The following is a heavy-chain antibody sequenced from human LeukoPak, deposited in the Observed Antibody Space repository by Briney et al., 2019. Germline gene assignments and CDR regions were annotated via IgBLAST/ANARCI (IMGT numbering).Heavy chain of an antibody. D-gene: IGHD2-2*01. J-gene: IGHJ4*02. CDR2: IYYTGST. V-gene: IGHV4-59*01. CDR3: RRVYQSAEYYFDY. Sequence: SETLSLTCTVSGGSIDSYYWSWIRPPPGKGLEWIGYIYYTGSTEYHPAHKSRVTISLDTSKKQFSLKLTSVTAAETAVYYCRRVYQSAEYYFDYWGQGNLVSVSS. CDR1: GGSIDSYY.